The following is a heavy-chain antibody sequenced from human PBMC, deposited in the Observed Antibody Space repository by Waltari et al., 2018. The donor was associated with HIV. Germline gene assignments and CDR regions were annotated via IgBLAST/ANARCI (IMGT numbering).Heavy chain of an antibody. CDR3: VREVFYYEESGRPGWFDP. D-gene: IGHD3-16*01. CDR1: GFSVGKNS. J-gene: IGHJ5*02. Sequence: RLVESGGDSVRPGGALRLSCTASGFSVGKNSMSWVRQAPGKGLGGVFTIYGGGRTVYADAVEGRFSTSRETSKNMVHLLMDSLRTEDSAVYYCVREVFYYEESGRPGWFDPWGQGTLVAVSS. V-gene: IGHV3-66*01. CDR2: IYGGGRT.